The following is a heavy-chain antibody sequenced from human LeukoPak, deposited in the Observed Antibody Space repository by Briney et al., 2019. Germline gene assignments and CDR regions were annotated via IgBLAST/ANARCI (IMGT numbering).Heavy chain of an antibody. CDR2: ISYSGST. V-gene: IGHV4-31*03. CDR3: ARAPGGNSRLDY. CDR1: GGPISSGGYY. D-gene: IGHD4-23*01. J-gene: IGHJ4*02. Sequence: SETLSLTCTVSGGPISSGGYYWSWVRQHPGKGLEWIGHISYSGSTYYNPSLESRVVMSIDVSQNQFSLTVSSLTAADTAVYYCARAPGGNSRLDYWGQGTLVTVSS.